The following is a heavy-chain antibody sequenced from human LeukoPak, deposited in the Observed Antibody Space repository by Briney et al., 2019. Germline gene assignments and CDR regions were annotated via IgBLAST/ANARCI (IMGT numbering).Heavy chain of an antibody. V-gene: IGHV1-18*01. D-gene: IGHD2-2*01. Sequence: ASVKVSCKASGYTFTSYGISWVRQAPGQGLERMGWISAYNGNTNYAQKLQGRVTMTTDTSTSTAYMELRSLRSDDTAVYYCARDGERYCSSTSCHGDYWGQGTLVTVSS. CDR3: ARDGERYCSSTSCHGDY. J-gene: IGHJ4*02. CDR2: ISAYNGNT. CDR1: GYTFTSYG.